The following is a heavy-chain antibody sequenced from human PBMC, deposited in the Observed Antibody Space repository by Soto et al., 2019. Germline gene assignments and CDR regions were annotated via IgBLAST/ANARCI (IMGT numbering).Heavy chain of an antibody. D-gene: IGHD6-19*01. CDR2: IWYDGSNK. CDR1: GFTFSSYG. J-gene: IGHJ6*03. CDR3: ARAGYSSGWYLYYYYYYMDV. V-gene: IGHV3-33*01. Sequence: PGGSLRLSCAASGFTFSSYGMHWVRQAPGKGLEWVAVIWYDGSNKYYADSVKGRFTISRDNSKNTLYLQMNSLRAEDTAVYYCARAGYSSGWYLYYYYYYMDVWGKGTTVTVSS.